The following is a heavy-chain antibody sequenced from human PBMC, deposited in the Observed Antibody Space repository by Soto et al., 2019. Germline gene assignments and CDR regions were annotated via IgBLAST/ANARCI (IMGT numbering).Heavy chain of an antibody. CDR2: ISSSSSYI. J-gene: IGHJ4*02. CDR3: ARDSLAYCGGDCSYYFDY. CDR1: GFTFSSYS. Sequence: EVQLVESGGGLVKPGGSLRLSCAASGFTFSSYSMNWVRQAPGKGLEWVSSISSSSSYIYYADSVKGRFTISRDNAKNSLYLQMNSLRDEDTAVYYCARDSLAYCGGDCSYYFDYWGQGTLVTVSS. D-gene: IGHD2-21*02. V-gene: IGHV3-21*01.